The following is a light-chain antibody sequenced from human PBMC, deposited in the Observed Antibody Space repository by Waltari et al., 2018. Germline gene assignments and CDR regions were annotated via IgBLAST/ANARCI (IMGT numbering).Light chain of an antibody. CDR1: QSINSW. V-gene: IGKV1-5*01. CDR2: DAS. Sequence: DIHMTQSPSTLSAFVGDRVTITCRASQSINSWLAWYQQKPGKAPKLLNYDASGLQSGVPSRFSGSGSGTDFTLTISSLQPDDFATYYCQQYNTYSITFGQGTRVEIK. J-gene: IGKJ5*01. CDR3: QQYNTYSIT.